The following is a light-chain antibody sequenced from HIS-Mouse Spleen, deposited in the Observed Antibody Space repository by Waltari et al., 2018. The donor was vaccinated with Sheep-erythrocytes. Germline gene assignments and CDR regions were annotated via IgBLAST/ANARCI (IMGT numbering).Light chain of an antibody. CDR1: QSIISY. V-gene: IGKV1-39*01. Sequence: DIQMTQSPSSLSASVGDRVSITCRASQSIISYLNWYQQKPGKAPKLLIYAASSLQSGVPSRFSGSGSGTDFTLTISSLQPEDFATYYCQQSYSTPRTXGQGTKVEIK. CDR3: QQSYSTPRT. CDR2: AAS. J-gene: IGKJ1*01.